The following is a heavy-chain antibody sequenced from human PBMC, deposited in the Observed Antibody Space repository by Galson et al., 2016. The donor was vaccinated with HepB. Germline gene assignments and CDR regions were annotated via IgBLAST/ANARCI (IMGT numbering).Heavy chain of an antibody. Sequence: SLRLSCAASGFTFSSYGMHWVRQAPGKGLEWVAVIWSDGSSKHYAESAKGRFTISRDTSKNTLYLQMDSLRIEDTAVYYCVRLRGDSGWPTSFDIWGQGTMITVSS. CDR2: IWSDGSSK. CDR1: GFTFSSYG. D-gene: IGHD5-12*01. J-gene: IGHJ3*02. CDR3: VRLRGDSGWPTSFDI. V-gene: IGHV3-33*01.